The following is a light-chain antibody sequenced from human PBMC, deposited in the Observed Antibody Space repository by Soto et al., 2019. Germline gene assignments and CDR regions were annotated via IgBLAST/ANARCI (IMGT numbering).Light chain of an antibody. Sequence: EIVLTQSPGTLSLSPGERATLSCRASQSVSSTYLAWYQQKPGQAPRLLIYGVSSRATGIPDRFSASGSGADFTLTISRLEPEDFAVCYCQQYGRSPWTFGQGTKVDIK. CDR1: QSVSSTY. CDR2: GVS. J-gene: IGKJ1*01. V-gene: IGKV3-20*01. CDR3: QQYGRSPWT.